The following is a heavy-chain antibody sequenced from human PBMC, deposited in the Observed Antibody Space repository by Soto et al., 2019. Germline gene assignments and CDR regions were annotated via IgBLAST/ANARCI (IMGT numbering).Heavy chain of an antibody. J-gene: IGHJ6*02. CDR3: ASPTVTSFGDGYEAPGGEVFYYGTEV. D-gene: IGHD3-3*01. V-gene: IGHV1-69*12. CDR2: IIPIFGTA. Sequence: QVQLVQSGAEVKKPGSSVKVSCKASGGTFSSYAISWVRQAPGQGLEWMGGIIPIFGTANYAQKIQGRVTIIADEYTSIAYVELGSLSSEERSVDYCASPTVTSFGDGYEAPGGEVFYYGTEVGGQGT. CDR1: GGTFSSYA.